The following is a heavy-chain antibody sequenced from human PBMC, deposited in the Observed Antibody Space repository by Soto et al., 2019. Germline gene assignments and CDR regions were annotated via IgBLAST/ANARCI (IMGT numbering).Heavy chain of an antibody. CDR2: IKSKTDGGTT. CDR3: TTEGTHISIAAANDY. J-gene: IGHJ4*02. V-gene: IGHV3-15*01. D-gene: IGHD6-13*01. CDR1: GFTFSNAW. Sequence: PGGSLRLSCAASGFTFSNAWMSWVRQAPGKGLEWVGRIKSKTDGGTTDYAAPVKGRFTISRDDSKNTLYLQMNSLKTEDTAVYYCTTEGTHISIAAANDYWGQGTLVTVSS.